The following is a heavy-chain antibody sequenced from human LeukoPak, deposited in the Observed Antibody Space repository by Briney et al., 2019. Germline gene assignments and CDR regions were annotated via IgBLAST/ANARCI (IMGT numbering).Heavy chain of an antibody. J-gene: IGHJ5*02. CDR3: ARDHAPLRQWLVPEWFDP. D-gene: IGHD6-19*01. CDR1: GGSISSSSYY. CDR2: IYYSGST. Sequence: SETLSLTCTVSGGSISSSSYYWGWIRQPPGKGLEWIGSIYYSGSTYYNPSLKSRVTISVDTSKNQFSLKLSSVTAADTAVYYCARDHAPLRQWLVPEWFDPWGQGTLVTVSS. V-gene: IGHV4-39*07.